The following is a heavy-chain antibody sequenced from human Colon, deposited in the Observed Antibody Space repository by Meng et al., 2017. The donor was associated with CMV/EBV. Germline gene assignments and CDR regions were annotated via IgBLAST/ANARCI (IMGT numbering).Heavy chain of an antibody. D-gene: IGHD6-19*01. CDR1: GNSLTSYN. Sequence: ASVKVSCKASGNSLTSYNKNRVRQAPGQGLEWLGWVNPDIKTARYSQKFEGRVTMTTNSSTNTVYMDLIGLTSEDTAVYYCSRGPRSGWQPDWGQGTLVTVSS. CDR2: VNPDIKTA. CDR3: SRGPRSGWQPD. J-gene: IGHJ4*02. V-gene: IGHV1-8*01.